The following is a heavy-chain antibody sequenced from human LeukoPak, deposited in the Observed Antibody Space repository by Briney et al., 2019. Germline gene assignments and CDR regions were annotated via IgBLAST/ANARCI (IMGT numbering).Heavy chain of an antibody. V-gene: IGHV4-59*01. J-gene: IGHJ5*02. CDR1: GGSISSYY. D-gene: IGHD1-26*01. CDR3: ARDEDNGSYYSSSWFDP. Sequence: SETLSLTCTVSGGSISSYYWSWIRQSPGKGLECIGYIHYTGSTNYNPSLKSRVTISVETSKNQFSLKLKSVTAADTAVYYCARDEDNGSYYSSSWFDPWGQGTLVTVSS. CDR2: IHYTGST.